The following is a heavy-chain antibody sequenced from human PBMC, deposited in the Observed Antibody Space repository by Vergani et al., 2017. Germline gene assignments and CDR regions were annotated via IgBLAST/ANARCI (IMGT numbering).Heavy chain of an antibody. CDR2: IRSKANSYAT. Sequence: EVQLVESGGGLVQPGGSLKLSCAASGFTFSGSAMHWVRQASGKGLEWVGRIRSKANSYATAYAASVKGRFTISRDDSKNTAYLQMNSLKTEDTAVYYCTRITHDYDSSGFDYWGQGTLVTVSS. D-gene: IGHD3-22*01. V-gene: IGHV3-73*01. CDR1: GFTFSGSA. J-gene: IGHJ4*02. CDR3: TRITHDYDSSGFDY.